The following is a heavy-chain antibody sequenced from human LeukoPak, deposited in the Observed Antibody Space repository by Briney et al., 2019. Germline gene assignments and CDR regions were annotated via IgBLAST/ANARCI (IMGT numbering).Heavy chain of an antibody. Sequence: ASVKVSCKASGYTFTSYYMHWVRQATGQGLEWMGWMNPNSGNTGYAQKFQGRVTMTRNTSISTAYMELSSVRSEDTAVYYCARGRIAAAGRGFDYWGQGTLVTVSS. CDR1: GYTFTSYY. J-gene: IGHJ4*02. CDR3: ARGRIAAAGRGFDY. D-gene: IGHD6-13*01. V-gene: IGHV1-8*02. CDR2: MNPNSGNT.